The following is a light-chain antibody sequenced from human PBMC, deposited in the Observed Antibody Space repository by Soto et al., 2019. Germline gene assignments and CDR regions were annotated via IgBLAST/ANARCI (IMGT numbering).Light chain of an antibody. J-gene: IGLJ1*01. CDR3: CSYAGSSTSFDV. V-gene: IGLV2-23*01. CDR2: EGS. CDR1: SSDVGSYNL. Sequence: QSALTQPASVSGSPGQSITISCTGTSSDVGSYNLVSWYQQHPGKAPKLMIYEGSKRPSGVSNRFSGSKSGNTASLTISGLQTEDEADYYCCSYAGSSTSFDVFGTGTKVTVL.